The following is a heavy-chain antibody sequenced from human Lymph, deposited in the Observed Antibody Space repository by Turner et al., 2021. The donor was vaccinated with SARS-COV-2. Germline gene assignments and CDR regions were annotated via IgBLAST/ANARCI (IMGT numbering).Heavy chain of an antibody. Sequence: QVQLVQSGPEVKEHGASVKHSCKASGYTFPGYYMHWVRQAPGQGLEWMGWINPDSGGTNYAQNFQDRVTMTRDTSISTAYMELSRLRSDDTAVYYCARGGLYYYDSSAYYGDAFDFWGQGTMVTVSS. D-gene: IGHD3-22*01. J-gene: IGHJ3*01. V-gene: IGHV1-2*02. CDR2: INPDSGGT. CDR1: GYTFPGYY. CDR3: ARGGLYYYDSSAYYGDAFDF.